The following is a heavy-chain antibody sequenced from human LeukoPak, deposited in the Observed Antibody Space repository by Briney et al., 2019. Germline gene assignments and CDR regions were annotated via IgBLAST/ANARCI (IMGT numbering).Heavy chain of an antibody. V-gene: IGHV4-39*07. Sequence: SETLSLTCTVSGGYISSNGYYWGWIRQPPGKGLEVIGSIYYSGTTYYNPSLKSRVTISADTSKNQFSLHLTSVTAADTAVYYCARSGYGVYYDTFGLNWFDPWGQGTQVTVSS. CDR1: GGYISSNGYY. J-gene: IGHJ5*02. CDR2: IYYSGTT. CDR3: ARSGYGVYYDTFGLNWFDP. D-gene: IGHD3-22*01.